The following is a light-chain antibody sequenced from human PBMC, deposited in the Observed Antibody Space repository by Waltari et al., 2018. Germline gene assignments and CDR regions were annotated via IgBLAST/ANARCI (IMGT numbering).Light chain of an antibody. V-gene: IGKV1-5*03. J-gene: IGKJ4*01. CDR2: KAS. CDR3: QQYNSHSPLTPLT. Sequence: DIQMTQSPSTLSASVGGRVIITCRASQSISSWLAWYQQKPGKAPKLLIYKASTLESGVPARFGGSGSGTEFTLTITSLQPDDFATYYCQQYNSHSPLTPLTFGGGTKVEIK. CDR1: QSISSW.